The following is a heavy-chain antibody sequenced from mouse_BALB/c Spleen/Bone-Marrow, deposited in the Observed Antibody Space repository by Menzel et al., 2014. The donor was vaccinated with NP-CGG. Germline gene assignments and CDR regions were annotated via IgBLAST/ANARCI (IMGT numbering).Heavy chain of an antibody. CDR3: ASYRLRTYFDY. V-gene: IGHV14-3*02. CDR2: IDPANGNT. J-gene: IGHJ2*01. CDR1: GFNIKDTY. Sequence: EVMLVESGAELVKPGASVRLSCTASGFNIKDTYIHWVKQRPEQGLEWIGRIDPANGNTKYDPKFQGKATITADTSSNTAYLQLSSLTSEDTAVYYCASYRLRTYFDYWGQGITLTVSS. D-gene: IGHD2-14*01.